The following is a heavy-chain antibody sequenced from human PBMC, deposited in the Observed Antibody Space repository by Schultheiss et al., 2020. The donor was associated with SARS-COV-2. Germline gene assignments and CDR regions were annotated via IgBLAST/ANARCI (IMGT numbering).Heavy chain of an antibody. CDR3: TRELYSSSSIYYYYYGMDV. CDR2: IRSKAYGGTT. J-gene: IGHJ6*02. CDR1: GFIFSDHY. Sequence: GESLKISCAASGFIFSDHYMDWVRQAPGKGLEWVGFIRSKAYGGTTEYAASVKGRFTISRDDSKNIAYLQMNSLKTEDTAVYYCTRELYSSSSIYYYYYGMDVGGQGTTVTVSS. D-gene: IGHD6-6*01. V-gene: IGHV3-49*04.